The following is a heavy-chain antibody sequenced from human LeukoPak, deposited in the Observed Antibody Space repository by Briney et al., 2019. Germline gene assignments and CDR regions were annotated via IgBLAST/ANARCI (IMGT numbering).Heavy chain of an antibody. J-gene: IGHJ4*02. Sequence: PSETLSLTCTVSPYSISSNYYWGWIRQPPGKGLEWIGSIYHSGSTYYNPSLKSRFTISVDTSKNHFSLKLTSVTAADTAVYYCARSSGYMSYWGQGTLVTVSS. D-gene: IGHD3-22*01. V-gene: IGHV4-38-2*02. CDR2: IYHSGST. CDR3: ARSSGYMSY. CDR1: PYSISSNYY.